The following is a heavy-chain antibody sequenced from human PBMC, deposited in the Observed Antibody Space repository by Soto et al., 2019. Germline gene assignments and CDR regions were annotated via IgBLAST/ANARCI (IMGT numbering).Heavy chain of an antibody. CDR3: ARYYYERNRAMVRGVGYNWFDP. CDR1: GGSISSGGYY. CDR2: IYYSGST. V-gene: IGHV4-31*03. D-gene: IGHD3-10*01. Sequence: QVQLQESGPGLVKPSQTLSLTCTVSGGSISSGGYYWSWIRQHPGKGLEWIGYIYYSGSTYYNPSLKSRVTISVDTSKNQFSLKLSSVTAADTAVYYCARYYYERNRAMVRGVGYNWFDPWGQGTLVTVSS. J-gene: IGHJ5*02.